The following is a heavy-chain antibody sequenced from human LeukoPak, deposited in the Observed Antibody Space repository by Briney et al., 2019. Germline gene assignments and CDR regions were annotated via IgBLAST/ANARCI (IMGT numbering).Heavy chain of an antibody. CDR1: GFTFSSCA. Sequence: PGGSLRLSCAASGFTFSSCAMTWVRQAPGKGLEWVSVISGGGGTTYYADFVKGRFTISRDNSENTLYLQMNSLRAEDTAVYYCAKGYSGSYLDYWGQGTLVTVSS. D-gene: IGHD1-26*01. CDR3: AKGYSGSYLDY. J-gene: IGHJ4*02. V-gene: IGHV3-23*01. CDR2: ISGGGGTT.